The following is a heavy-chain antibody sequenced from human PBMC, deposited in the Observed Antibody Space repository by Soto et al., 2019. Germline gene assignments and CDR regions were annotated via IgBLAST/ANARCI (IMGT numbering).Heavy chain of an antibody. V-gene: IGHV3-15*07. CDR1: DLTFSNAC. J-gene: IGHJ4*01. D-gene: IGHD3-22*01. Sequence: PGGSLRLTCSASDLTFSNACINWVRQAPGKGLEWVGRIKRKTDGGTTDFAAPVKGRFAISRDDSKNMVYLQMNSLNTEDTAVYYCTTDSYSTMIEVRFYYWGHGTLVTVSS. CDR3: TTDSYSTMIEVRFYY. CDR2: IKRKTDGGTT.